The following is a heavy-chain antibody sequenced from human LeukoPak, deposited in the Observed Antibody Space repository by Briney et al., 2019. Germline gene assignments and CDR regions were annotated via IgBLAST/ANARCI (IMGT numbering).Heavy chain of an antibody. Sequence: GASVKVSCKASGGTFSSYAISWVRQAPGQGLEWMGRIIPILGIANYAQKFQGRVTITADKSTSTAYMELSSLRSEDTAVYYCASLYGSGSYYKAHTADYWGQGTLVTVSS. V-gene: IGHV1-69*04. D-gene: IGHD3-10*01. J-gene: IGHJ4*02. CDR2: IIPILGIA. CDR1: GGTFSSYA. CDR3: ASLYGSGSYYKAHTADY.